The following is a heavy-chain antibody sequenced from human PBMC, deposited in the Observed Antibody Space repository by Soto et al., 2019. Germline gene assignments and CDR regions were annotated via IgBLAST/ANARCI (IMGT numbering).Heavy chain of an antibody. CDR3: AKGGSMVAEPPFDY. CDR1: GFTFDDYA. J-gene: IGHJ4*02. Sequence: GGSLRLSCAASGFTFDDYAMHWVRQAPGKGLEWVSGISWNSGSIGYADSVKGRFTISRDNAKNSLYLQMNSLRAEDTALYYCAKGGSMVAEPPFDYWGQGTLVTVSS. D-gene: IGHD5-12*01. CDR2: ISWNSGSI. V-gene: IGHV3-9*01.